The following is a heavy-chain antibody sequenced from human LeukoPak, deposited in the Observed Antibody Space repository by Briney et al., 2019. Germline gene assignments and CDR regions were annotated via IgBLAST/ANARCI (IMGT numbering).Heavy chain of an antibody. V-gene: IGHV3-7*01. CDR3: AKEVYRWEPIY. CDR1: GFTFSSYW. Sequence: GGSLRLSCAASGFTFSSYWMSWVRQAPGKGLEWVANIKQDGSEKYYVDSVKGRFTIPRDNSKNTLYLQMNSLGAEDTAVYYCAKEVYRWEPIYWGQGTLVTVSS. J-gene: IGHJ4*02. D-gene: IGHD1-26*01. CDR2: IKQDGSEK.